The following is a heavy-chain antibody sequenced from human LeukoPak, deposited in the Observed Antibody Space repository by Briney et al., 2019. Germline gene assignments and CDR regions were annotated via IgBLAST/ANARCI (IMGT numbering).Heavy chain of an antibody. J-gene: IGHJ4*02. V-gene: IGHV3-7*04. D-gene: IGHD6-13*01. CDR3: ARDGQPFDS. Sequence: GGSLRLSCAASGFSFTSYWMSWVRQAPGKGLEWVGHMNQAGSEKYYVDSVKGRFTISRENAKNSLSLQMTSLRAEDTAVYYCARDGQPFDSWGQGTLVTVSS. CDR1: GFSFTSYW. CDR2: MNQAGSEK.